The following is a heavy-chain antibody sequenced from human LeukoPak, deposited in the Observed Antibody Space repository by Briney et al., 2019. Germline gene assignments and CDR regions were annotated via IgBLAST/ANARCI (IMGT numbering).Heavy chain of an antibody. Sequence: GGSLRLSCAASGFTFSSYEMNWVRQAPGKGLEWVSYISSSSSTIYYADSVKGRFTISRDNAKNSLYLQMNSLRAEDTAVYYCARVSPLDYFDYWGQGTLVTVSS. CDR3: ARVSPLDYFDY. J-gene: IGHJ4*02. V-gene: IGHV3-48*01. CDR2: ISSSSSTI. CDR1: GFTFSSYE.